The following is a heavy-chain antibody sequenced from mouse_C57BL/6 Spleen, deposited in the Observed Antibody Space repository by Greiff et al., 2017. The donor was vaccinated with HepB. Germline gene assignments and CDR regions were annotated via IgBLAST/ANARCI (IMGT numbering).Heavy chain of an antibody. D-gene: IGHD3-1*01. J-gene: IGHJ4*01. CDR3: ARGGGRRAYYYAMDY. V-gene: IGHV5-4*01. CDR2: ISDGGSYT. Sequence: EVQVVESGGGLVKPGGSLKLSCAASGFTFSSYAMSWVRQTPEKRLEWVATISDGGSYTYYPDNVKGRFTISRDNAKNNLYLQMSHLKSEDTAMYYCARGGGRRAYYYAMDYWGQGTSVTVSS. CDR1: GFTFSSYA.